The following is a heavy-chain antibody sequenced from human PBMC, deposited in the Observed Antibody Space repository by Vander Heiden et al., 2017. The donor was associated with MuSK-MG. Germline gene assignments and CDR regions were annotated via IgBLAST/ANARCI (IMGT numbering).Heavy chain of an antibody. V-gene: IGHV3-30-3*01. D-gene: IGHD2-21*01. CDR3: ARARRVVVIAMPFDY. J-gene: IGHJ4*02. CDR1: DFPFSGYA. Sequence: QVQLVESGGGVVQPGRSPSLSCAASDFPFSGYAMHWVRQAPGKGLEWVAVISYDGSNKYYAGSVKGRFTISRDNSKNTLYLQMNSLRAEDTAVYYCARARRVVVIAMPFDYWGQGTLVTVSS. CDR2: ISYDGSNK.